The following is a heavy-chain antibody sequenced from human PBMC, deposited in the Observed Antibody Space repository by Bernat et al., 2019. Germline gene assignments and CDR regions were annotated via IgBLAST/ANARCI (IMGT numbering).Heavy chain of an antibody. D-gene: IGHD3-3*01. CDR2: ISNGGGNT. CDR1: GYAFSCCA. V-gene: IGHV3-23*04. Sequence: EVQVVESGGDLVQPGGSLSLSCAASGYAFSCCAVTWVRQAPGKGLEWVSTISNGGGNTYYADSVKGRFTISRDNSKNTLFLQMNSLRADDTAIYYCARGAGMEVHNWYFDLWGRGTLVTVSS. CDR3: ARGAGMEVHNWYFDL. J-gene: IGHJ2*01.